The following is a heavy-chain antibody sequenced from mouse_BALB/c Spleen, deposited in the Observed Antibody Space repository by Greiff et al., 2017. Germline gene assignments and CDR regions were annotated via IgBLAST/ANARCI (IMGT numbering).Heavy chain of an antibody. CDR3: ARSEGDLGRGFDY. Sequence: QVQLQQSGAELAKPGASVKMSCKASGYTFTSYWMHWVKQRPGQGLEWIGYINPSTGYTEYNQKFKDKATLTADKSSSTAYMQLSSLTSEDSAVYYCARSEGDLGRGFDYWGQGTTLTVSS. CDR1: GYTFTSYW. V-gene: IGHV1-7*01. J-gene: IGHJ2*01. CDR2: INPSTGYT. D-gene: IGHD4-1*01.